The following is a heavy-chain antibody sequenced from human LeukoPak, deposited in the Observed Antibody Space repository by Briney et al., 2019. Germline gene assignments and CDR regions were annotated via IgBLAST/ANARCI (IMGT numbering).Heavy chain of an antibody. CDR1: GFTFSSYA. Sequence: GGSLRLSCAASGFTFSSYAMHWVRQAPGKGLEWVANIKQDGSEKYYVDSVKGRFTISRDNAKNSLYLQMNSLRAEDTAVYYCARDRGFLEWLPYYMDVWGKGTTVTVSS. CDR2: IKQDGSEK. V-gene: IGHV3-7*01. CDR3: ARDRGFLEWLPYYMDV. D-gene: IGHD3-3*01. J-gene: IGHJ6*03.